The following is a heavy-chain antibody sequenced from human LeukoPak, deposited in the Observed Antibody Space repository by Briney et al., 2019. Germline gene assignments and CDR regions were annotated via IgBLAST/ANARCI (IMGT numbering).Heavy chain of an antibody. Sequence: GGSLRLSCAASGFTFSNHGMHWIRQAPGKGLEWVPFIRYDGTTKYYADSVQGRFTISRDNSKNTLYLQMNSLSAEDTAVYYCAKVSPYSYFDYWGQGTLVTVSS. CDR3: AKVSPYSYFDY. J-gene: IGHJ4*02. CDR1: GFTFSNHG. D-gene: IGHD5-18*01. V-gene: IGHV3-30*02. CDR2: IRYDGTTK.